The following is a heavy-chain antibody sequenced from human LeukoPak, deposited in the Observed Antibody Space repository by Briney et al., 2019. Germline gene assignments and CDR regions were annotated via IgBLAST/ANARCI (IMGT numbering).Heavy chain of an antibody. CDR2: IYYSGST. Sequence: SETLSLTSTVSGGSISSYYWSWIRQPPGKGLEWIGYIYYSGSTNYNPSLKSRVTISVDTSKNQFSLKLSSVTAADTAVYYCARVETVLWFGELDHPMNWFDPWGQGTLVTVSS. V-gene: IGHV4-59*01. J-gene: IGHJ5*02. CDR3: ARVETVLWFGELDHPMNWFDP. CDR1: GGSISSYY. D-gene: IGHD3-10*01.